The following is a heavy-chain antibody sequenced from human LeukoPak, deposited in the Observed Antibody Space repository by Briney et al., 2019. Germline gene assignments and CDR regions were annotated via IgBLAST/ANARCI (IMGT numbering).Heavy chain of an antibody. J-gene: IGHJ4*02. CDR3: AKEDRIAVAGQGDFDY. V-gene: IGHV3-23*01. CDR2: ISGSGGST. D-gene: IGHD6-19*01. Sequence: ASVKVSCKASGGTFSSYAISWVRQAPGKGLEWVSAISGSGGSTYYADSVKGRFTISRDNSKNTLYLQMNSLRAEDTAVYYCAKEDRIAVAGQGDFDYWGQGTLVTVSS. CDR1: GGTFSSYA.